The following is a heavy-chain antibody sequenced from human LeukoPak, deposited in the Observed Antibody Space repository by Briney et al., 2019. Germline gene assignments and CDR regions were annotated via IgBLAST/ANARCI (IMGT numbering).Heavy chain of an antibody. CDR3: ARQGSSLRYFHTYLDV. Sequence: PGGSLRLSCAASGFTFSSYAMHWVRQAPGKGLEWVALLPYDGTEKYYVESVKGRFTISRDNSNNTLYLQMNSLRVEGTAVYFCARQGSSLRYFHTYLDVWGKGTTVTVSS. D-gene: IGHD6-6*01. CDR1: GFTFSSYA. V-gene: IGHV3-30*04. CDR2: LPYDGTEK. J-gene: IGHJ6*03.